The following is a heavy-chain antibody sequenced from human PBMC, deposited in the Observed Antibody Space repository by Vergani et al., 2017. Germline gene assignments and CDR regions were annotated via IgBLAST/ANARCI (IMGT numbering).Heavy chain of an antibody. Sequence: VQLVESGGGVVQPGRSLRLSCAASGFTFSSYAMSWVRQAPGKGLEWVSAISGSGGSKYYADSVKGRFTISRDNSKNTLYLQMNSLRAEDTAVYYFAKGRFGLPSWFDPGGQGSLVTVSS. CDR3: AKGRFGLPSWFDP. V-gene: IGHV3-23*04. CDR1: GFTFSSYA. J-gene: IGHJ5*02. CDR2: ISGSGGSK. D-gene: IGHD3-10*01.